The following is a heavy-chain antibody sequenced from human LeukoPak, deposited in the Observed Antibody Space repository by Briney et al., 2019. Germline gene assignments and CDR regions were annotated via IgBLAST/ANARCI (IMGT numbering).Heavy chain of an antibody. V-gene: IGHV3-43*02. CDR2: ISGDGGST. D-gene: IGHD5-12*01. CDR3: AAGVAAISYFDY. Sequence: GGSLRLSCAASGFTFYDYAMHWVRQAPGKGLEWVSLISGDGGSTYYADSVKGRFTISRGNSKNSLYLQMNGLRTEDTALYYCAAGVAAISYFDYWGQGTLVTVSS. J-gene: IGHJ4*02. CDR1: GFTFYDYA.